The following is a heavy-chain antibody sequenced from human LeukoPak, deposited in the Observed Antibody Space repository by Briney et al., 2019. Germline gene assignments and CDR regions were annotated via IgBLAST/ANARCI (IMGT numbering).Heavy chain of an antibody. D-gene: IGHD3-10*01. CDR3: TRGRTYYYGSGSYSV. CDR1: GFTFGDYA. V-gene: IGHV3-49*04. J-gene: IGHJ4*02. CDR2: IKSKAYGGTT. Sequence: GGSLRLSCIVSGFTFGDYAMTWVRQAPGKVLEWVGFIKSKAYGGTTEYAASVKGRFTISRDDSKSIAYLQMDSLKTEDTAMYYCTRGRTYYYGSGSYSVWGQGTLVTVSS.